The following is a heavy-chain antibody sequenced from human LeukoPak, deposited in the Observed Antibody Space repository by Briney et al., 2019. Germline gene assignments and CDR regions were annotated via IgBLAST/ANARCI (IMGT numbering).Heavy chain of an antibody. CDR3: ASPGYCSGSVCYSGYLQH. Sequence: PGGSLRLSCAASGFTVSTNYMNWVRQAPGKGLEWVSVVYYGGDTYYADSVTGRFTISRDSSKNTLYLQMHSLRAEDTAVYYCASPGYCSGSVCYSGYLQHWGQGTLVTVST. V-gene: IGHV3-53*01. CDR1: GFTVSTNY. J-gene: IGHJ1*01. CDR2: VYYGGDT. D-gene: IGHD2-15*01.